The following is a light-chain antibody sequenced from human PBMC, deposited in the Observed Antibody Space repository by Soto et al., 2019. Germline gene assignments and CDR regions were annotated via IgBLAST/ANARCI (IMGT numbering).Light chain of an antibody. J-gene: IGKJ2*01. V-gene: IGKV3-20*01. Sequence: EIVLTQSPGTLSLSPGERATLSCRASQSVSSSYLAWYQHKPGKAPRLLIYGASSRATGIPDRVSGSGSGTDFTLTISRLEPEDFAVYYCQQYGSSPHTFGQGTKLEIK. CDR3: QQYGSSPHT. CDR1: QSVSSSY. CDR2: GAS.